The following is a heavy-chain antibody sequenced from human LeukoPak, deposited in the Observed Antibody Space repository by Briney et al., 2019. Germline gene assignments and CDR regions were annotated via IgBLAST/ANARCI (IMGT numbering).Heavy chain of an antibody. Sequence: SVKVSCKASGGTFSSYAISWVRQAPGQGLEWMGRIIPILGIANYAQKFQGRVTITADKSTSTAYMELSSLRAEDTAVYYCAKGWIQLWLLDYWGQGTLVTVSS. CDR1: GGTFSSYA. D-gene: IGHD5-18*01. CDR2: IIPILGIA. J-gene: IGHJ4*02. V-gene: IGHV1-69*04. CDR3: AKGWIQLWLLDY.